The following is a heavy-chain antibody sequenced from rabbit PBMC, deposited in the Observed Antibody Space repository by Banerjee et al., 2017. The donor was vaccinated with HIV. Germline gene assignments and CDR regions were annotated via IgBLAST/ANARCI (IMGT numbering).Heavy chain of an antibody. D-gene: IGHD8-1*01. CDR3: ARDPAGGSDASFDL. CDR2: INAGSSGST. CDR1: GFSFSSRYW. V-gene: IGHV1S45*01. J-gene: IGHJ4*01. Sequence: QEQLEESGGDLVKPEGSLTLTCTASGFSFSSRYWICWVRQAPGKGLEWIACINAGSSGSTYYASWAKGRFTISKTSSTTVTLQMTSLTAADTATYFCARDPAGGSDASFDLWGPGTLVTVS.